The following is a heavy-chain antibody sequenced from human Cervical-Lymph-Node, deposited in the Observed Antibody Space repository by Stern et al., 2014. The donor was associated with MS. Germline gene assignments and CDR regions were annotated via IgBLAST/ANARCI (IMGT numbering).Heavy chain of an antibody. CDR1: GFTFSTYV. CDR2: MSFDGSK. CDR3: AREDYSSGRAPSFGG. Sequence: VHLVESGGGVVQPGRSLRLSCATSGFTFSTYVMHWVRQAPGKGLEWVAGMSFDGSKYYADSVKDRFAISRDNSKGTQFLQMDSLKPEDTAVYYCAREDYSSGRAPSFGGWGQGTLVTVSS. V-gene: IGHV3-30*03. D-gene: IGHD6-19*01. J-gene: IGHJ4*02.